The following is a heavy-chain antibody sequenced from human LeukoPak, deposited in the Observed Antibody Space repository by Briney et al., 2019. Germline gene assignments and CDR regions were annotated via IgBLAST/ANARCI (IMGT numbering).Heavy chain of an antibody. CDR1: GFTFDDYA. J-gene: IGHJ5*02. V-gene: IGHV3-9*01. Sequence: GGSLRLSCAASGFTFDDYAMHWVRQAPGKGLEWVSGISWNSGSIGYADSVKGRFTISRDNAKNSLYLQMNSLRAEDTALYYCAKDNRQWLVSNWFDPWGQGTLVTVSS. D-gene: IGHD6-19*01. CDR3: AKDNRQWLVSNWFDP. CDR2: ISWNSGSI.